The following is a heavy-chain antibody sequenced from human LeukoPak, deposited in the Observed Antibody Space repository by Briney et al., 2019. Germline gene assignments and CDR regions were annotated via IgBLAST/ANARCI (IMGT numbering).Heavy chain of an antibody. Sequence: GRSLRLSCAASGFTFSSYAMSWVRQAPGKGLEWVSDISGSGGSTYYADSVKGRFTISRDNSKNTLYLQMNSLRAEDTAVYYCAKDDLYCSSTSCYTYFDYWGQGTLVTVSS. D-gene: IGHD2-2*02. V-gene: IGHV3-23*01. CDR2: ISGSGGST. CDR1: GFTFSSYA. J-gene: IGHJ4*02. CDR3: AKDDLYCSSTSCYTYFDY.